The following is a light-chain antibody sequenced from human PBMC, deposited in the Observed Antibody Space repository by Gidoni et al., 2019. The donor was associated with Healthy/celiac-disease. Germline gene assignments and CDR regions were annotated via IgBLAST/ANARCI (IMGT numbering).Light chain of an antibody. V-gene: IGKV1-39*01. J-gene: IGKJ3*01. CDR2: AAS. CDR1: QSISSY. CDR3: QQSYSTPC. Sequence: DIQMTQSPSSLSASVGDRVTITCRASQSISSYLNWHQQKPGKAPKLLIYAASSLQSGVPSRFSGSGSGTDFTLTISSLQPEDFATYYCQQSYSTPCFGPXTKVDIK.